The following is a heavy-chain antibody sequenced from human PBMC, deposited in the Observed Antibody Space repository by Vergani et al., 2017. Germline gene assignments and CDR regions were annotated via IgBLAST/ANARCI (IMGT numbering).Heavy chain of an antibody. CDR3: AREAWAVAGRSAEMQLDHWYFDL. CDR1: GGSISSYY. V-gene: IGHV4-59*01. D-gene: IGHD6-19*01. Sequence: QVQLQESGPGLVKPSETLSLTCTVSGGSISSYYWSWIRQPPGKGLEWIGYIYYSGSTNYNPSLKSRVTISVDTSKNQFSLKLSSVTAADTAVYYCAREAWAVAGRSAEMQLDHWYFDLWGRGTLVTVSS. CDR2: IYYSGST. J-gene: IGHJ2*01.